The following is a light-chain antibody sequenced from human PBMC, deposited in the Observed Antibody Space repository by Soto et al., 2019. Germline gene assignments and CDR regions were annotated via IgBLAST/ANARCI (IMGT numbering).Light chain of an antibody. CDR3: QQYNTYYR. CDR2: DAS. J-gene: IGKJ2*03. CDR1: QSMSGW. Sequence: DIQMTQSPSTLSASVGDRVTITCRASQSMSGWLAWYLQKPGKAPKLLIYDASNLASGVPARFSGSGSGTEFTLTISSLQPDDFATYYWQQYNTYYRFGQGTKLEIK. V-gene: IGKV1-5*01.